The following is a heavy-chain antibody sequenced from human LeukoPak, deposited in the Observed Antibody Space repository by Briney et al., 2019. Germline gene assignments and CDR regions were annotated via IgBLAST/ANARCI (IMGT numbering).Heavy chain of an antibody. CDR3: TTPPD. V-gene: IGHV3-15*01. Sequence: GGSLRLSCEASGITISSAWMSWVRQPPGKGLEYVARIKNESDGGTTDHAAPVKGRFTISRDDSKNTLYLQMNSLTIEDTAVYYCTTPPDWGQGTLVTVSP. CDR1: GITISSAW. CDR2: IKNESDGGTT. J-gene: IGHJ4*02.